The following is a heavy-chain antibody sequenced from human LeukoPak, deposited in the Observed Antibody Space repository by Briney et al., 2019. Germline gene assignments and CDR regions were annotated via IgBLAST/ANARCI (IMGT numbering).Heavy chain of an antibody. CDR2: ISHSGTT. Sequence: SETVSLTCAVYGGSFRGYYWSWIRQPPGKALEWIGDISHSGTTNYNPSLKSRVTISVDKSMNQFSLKLTSVTAADTAVYYCARNYDLWGQGTLVTVSS. J-gene: IGHJ4*02. V-gene: IGHV4-34*01. CDR1: GGSFRGYY. D-gene: IGHD3-3*01. CDR3: ARNYDL.